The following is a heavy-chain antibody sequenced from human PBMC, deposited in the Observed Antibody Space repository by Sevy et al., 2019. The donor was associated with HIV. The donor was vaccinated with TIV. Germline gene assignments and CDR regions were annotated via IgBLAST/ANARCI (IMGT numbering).Heavy chain of an antibody. D-gene: IGHD1-26*01. CDR3: AQETLGRFDS. V-gene: IGHV3-7*01. Sequence: GGSLRLSCAASGFSFSAYWMNWVRQAPGKGLEWVANIKPDGSDKHYVDSAEGRFTISRDNAKNSLYLQMNSLRVEDTAMYYSAQETLGRFDSWGQGTLVTVSS. CDR1: GFSFSAYW. J-gene: IGHJ4*02. CDR2: IKPDGSDK.